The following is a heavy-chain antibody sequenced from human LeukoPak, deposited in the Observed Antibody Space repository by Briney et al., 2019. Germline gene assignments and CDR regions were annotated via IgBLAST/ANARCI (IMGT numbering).Heavy chain of an antibody. CDR2: IYSGGST. J-gene: IGHJ6*02. Sequence: GGSLRLSCAASGFTVSSNYMSWVRQAPGKGLEWVPVIYSGGSTYYADSVKGRFTISRDNSKNTLYLQMNSLRAEDTAVYYCARNRGEGYDFWSGYQSYYYYGMDVWGQGTTVTVSS. D-gene: IGHD3-3*01. CDR3: ARNRGEGYDFWSGYQSYYYYGMDV. V-gene: IGHV3-53*01. CDR1: GFTVSSNY.